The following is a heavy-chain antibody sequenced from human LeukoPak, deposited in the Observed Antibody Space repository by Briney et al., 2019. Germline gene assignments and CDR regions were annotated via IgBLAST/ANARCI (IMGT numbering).Heavy chain of an antibody. Sequence: SETLSLTCTLSGGSVSSTSYYWDWVRQPPGKGLEWIGNVYYGGNTFYNSSLESRVTISVDMSKNQFSLKLTSLTAADTAVYCCARQRADYFYHYLDVWGKGTSVTVSS. V-gene: IGHV4-39*01. CDR1: GGSVSSTSYY. CDR3: ARQRADYFYHYLDV. J-gene: IGHJ6*03. CDR2: VYYGGNT.